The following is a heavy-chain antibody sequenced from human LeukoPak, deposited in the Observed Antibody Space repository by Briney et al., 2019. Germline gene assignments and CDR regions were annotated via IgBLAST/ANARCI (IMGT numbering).Heavy chain of an antibody. V-gene: IGHV3-7*01. CDR2: IKEDGSDK. J-gene: IGHJ6*04. D-gene: IGHD3-10*02. Sequence: PGGSLRLSCTASGFTFGDYAMSWFRQAPGKGLEWVANIKEDGSDKNYVDSVKGRFTISRDNAKNSLYLQMNSLRAEDTAVYYCAELGITMIGGVWGKGTTVTISS. CDR1: GFTFGDYA. CDR3: AELGITMIGGV.